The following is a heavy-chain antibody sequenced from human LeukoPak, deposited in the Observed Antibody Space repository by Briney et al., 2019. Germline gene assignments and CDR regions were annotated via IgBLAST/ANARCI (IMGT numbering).Heavy chain of an antibody. J-gene: IGHJ4*02. CDR2: IRYDGSNK. D-gene: IGHD6-19*01. CDR3: AKDVKQGYSSGWYGN. Sequence: PGGSLRLSCAASGFTFSSYGMHWVRQAPGKGLEWVAFIRYDGSNKYYADSVKGRFTISRDNSKNTLYLQMNSLRAEDTAVYYCAKDVKQGYSSGWYGNWGQGTLVTVSS. V-gene: IGHV3-30*02. CDR1: GFTFSSYG.